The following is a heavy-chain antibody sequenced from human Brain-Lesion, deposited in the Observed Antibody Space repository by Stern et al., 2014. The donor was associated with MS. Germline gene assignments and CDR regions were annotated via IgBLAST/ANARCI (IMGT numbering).Heavy chain of an antibody. CDR1: GGSVSSTSYA. CDR3: AGEEDIRYCSGGSCTGNWFDP. V-gene: IGHV4-39*01. J-gene: IGHJ5*02. D-gene: IGHD2-15*01. Sequence: VELVESGPGLVKPSETLSLTCTVAGGSVSSTSYAWAWIRQPPGKGVERIGTLFYCGNTSYSPSLKCRLTISIDPPKNQFPLQLRSVTAADTAVYYCAGEEDIRYCSGGSCTGNWFDPWGQGTLVTVSS. CDR2: LFYCGNT.